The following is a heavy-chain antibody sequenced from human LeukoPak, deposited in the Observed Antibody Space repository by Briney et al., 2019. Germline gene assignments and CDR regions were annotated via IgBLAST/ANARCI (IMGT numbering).Heavy chain of an antibody. J-gene: IGHJ4*02. CDR2: ISGDGGST. CDR3: AKDIGGIAAAAPPDY. D-gene: IGHD6-13*01. CDR1: GFTFDDYA. Sequence: GGSLRLSCAASGFTFDDYATHWVRQAPGKGLEWVSLISGDGGSTYYADSVKGRFTISRDNSKNSLYLQMNSLRTEDTALYYCAKDIGGIAAAAPPDYWGQGTLVTVSS. V-gene: IGHV3-43*02.